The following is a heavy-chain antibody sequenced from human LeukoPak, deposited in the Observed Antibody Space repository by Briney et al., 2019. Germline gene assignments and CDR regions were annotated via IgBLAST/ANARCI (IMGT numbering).Heavy chain of an antibody. CDR2: ISAYNGNT. CDR1: GYTFTSYG. CDR3: ARLGRDYYDSSGYYHLPDY. D-gene: IGHD3-22*01. V-gene: IGHV1-18*01. Sequence: ASVKVSCKASGYTFTSYGISWVRQAPGQGLEWMGWISAYNGNTNYAQKLPGRVTMTTDTSTSTAYMELRSLRSDDTAVYYCARLGRDYYDSSGYYHLPDYWGQGTLVTVSS. J-gene: IGHJ4*02.